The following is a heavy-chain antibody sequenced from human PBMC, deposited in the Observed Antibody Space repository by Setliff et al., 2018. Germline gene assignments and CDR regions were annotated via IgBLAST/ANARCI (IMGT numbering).Heavy chain of an antibody. CDR3: ALSDHYPFYYDY. V-gene: IGHV4-59*11. J-gene: IGHJ4*02. CDR1: GDYISSQY. CDR2: ISNRGST. Sequence: SETLSLTCTVSGDYISSQYWSWIRQPPGKGLEWIGYISNRGSTDYNPSLKSXXXXSXXXXXXXXXXXXTSVTTADTAVYYCALSDHYPFYYDYWGLGTLVTVSS. D-gene: IGHD3-3*01.